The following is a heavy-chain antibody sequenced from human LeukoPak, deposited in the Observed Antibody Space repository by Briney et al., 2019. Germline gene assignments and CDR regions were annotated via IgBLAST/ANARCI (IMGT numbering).Heavy chain of an antibody. CDR1: GFTVSSNY. CDR2: IYSGGST. D-gene: IGHD1-26*01. CDR3: ARDIVGATVPHFDY. Sequence: GGSLRLSCAASGFTVSSNYMSWVRQAPGKGLEWVSVIYSGGSTYYADSVKGRFTISRDNSKNTLYLQMNSLRAEDTAVYYCARDIVGATVPHFDYWGQGTLVTVSS. V-gene: IGHV3-66*01. J-gene: IGHJ4*02.